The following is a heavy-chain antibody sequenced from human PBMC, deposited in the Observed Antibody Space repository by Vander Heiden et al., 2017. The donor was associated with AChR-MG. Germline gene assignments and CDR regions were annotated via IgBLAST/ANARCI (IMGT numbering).Heavy chain of an antibody. D-gene: IGHD3-10*01. Sequence: QVQLVESGGGVVQPGRSLRLSCAASGFTFSSYGMHWVRQAPGKGLEWVAVIWYDGSNKYYADSVKGRFTISRDNSKNTLYLQMNSLRAEDTAVYYCAREYGSGHFDYWGQGTLVTVSS. V-gene: IGHV3-33*01. CDR1: GFTFSSYG. J-gene: IGHJ4*02. CDR2: IWYDGSNK. CDR3: AREYGSGHFDY.